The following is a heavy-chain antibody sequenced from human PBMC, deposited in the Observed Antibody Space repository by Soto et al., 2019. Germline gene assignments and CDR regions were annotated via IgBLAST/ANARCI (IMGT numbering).Heavy chain of an antibody. J-gene: IGHJ6*02. CDR1: GGSISSYY. CDR2: IYTSGST. V-gene: IGHV4-4*07. Sequence: SETLSLTCTVSGGSISSYYWSWIRQPAGKGLEWIGRIYTSGSTNYNPSLKSRVTMSVDTSKNQFSLKLSSVTAADTAVYYCAKRSGGEAAGMDYYYYGMDVWGQGTTVTVSS. CDR3: AKRSGGEAAGMDYYYYGMDV. D-gene: IGHD6-13*01.